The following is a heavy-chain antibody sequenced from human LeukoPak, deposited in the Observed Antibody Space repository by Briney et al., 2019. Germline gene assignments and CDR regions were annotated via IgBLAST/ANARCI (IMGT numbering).Heavy chain of an antibody. CDR3: AREYYYGSGGFDY. CDR1: GGTFSSYA. J-gene: IGHJ4*02. CDR2: IIPILGIA. V-gene: IGHV1-69*04. Sequence: SVKVSCKASGGTFSSYAFNWVRQAPGQGLEWMGRIIPILGIANYAQKFQGRVTITADKSTSTAYMELSSLRSEDTAVYYCAREYYYGSGGFDYWGQGTLVTVSS. D-gene: IGHD3-10*01.